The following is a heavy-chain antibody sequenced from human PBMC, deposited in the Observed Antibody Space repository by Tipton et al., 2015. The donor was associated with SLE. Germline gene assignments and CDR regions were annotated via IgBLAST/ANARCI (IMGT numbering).Heavy chain of an antibody. CDR2: INWNGGST. CDR3: ARLGRRYYDFWGDLNWFDP. J-gene: IGHJ5*02. V-gene: IGHV3-20*04. CDR1: GFTFDDYG. Sequence: SLRLSCAASGFTFDDYGMSWVRQAPGKGLEWVSGINWNGGSTGYADSVKGRFTISRDNAKNSLYLQMNSLRAEDTALYYCARLGRRYYDFWGDLNWFDPWGQGTLVTVSS. D-gene: IGHD3-3*01.